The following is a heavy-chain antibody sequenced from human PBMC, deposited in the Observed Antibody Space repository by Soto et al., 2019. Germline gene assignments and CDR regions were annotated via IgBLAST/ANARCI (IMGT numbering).Heavy chain of an antibody. CDR3: AKEWVYDSSGWSFDY. Sequence: QVQLVECGGGVVQPGRSLRLACAASGFTLSSYGMHWVRQAPGKGLEWVAVISYDGSNKYYADSVKGRFTISRDNSKNTLYLQMNSLRAEDTAVYYCAKEWVYDSSGWSFDYWGQGTLVTVSS. CDR2: ISYDGSNK. J-gene: IGHJ4*02. CDR1: GFTLSSYG. V-gene: IGHV3-30*18. D-gene: IGHD3-22*01.